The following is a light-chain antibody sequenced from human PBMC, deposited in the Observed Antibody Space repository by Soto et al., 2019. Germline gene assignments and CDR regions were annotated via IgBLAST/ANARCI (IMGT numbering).Light chain of an antibody. Sequence: EAVLTQSPATLSLSPAKISTLSCRASQSFRGLLAWYQQKPGQAPRLLIYDAYNRATGIPARFSGSGSGTDFTLTISSLEPEDSAVYYCQQRHMWPITFGRGTRLEIK. CDR1: QSFRGL. V-gene: IGKV3-11*01. CDR3: QQRHMWPIT. CDR2: DAY. J-gene: IGKJ5*01.